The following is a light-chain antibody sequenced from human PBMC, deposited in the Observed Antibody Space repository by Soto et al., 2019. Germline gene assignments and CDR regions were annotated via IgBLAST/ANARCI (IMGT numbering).Light chain of an antibody. CDR2: AVT. CDR1: ISDVGGYNN. V-gene: IGLV2-14*03. J-gene: IGLJ1*01. CDR3: ISFTSMHISV. Sequence: QSVLTQPASVSGSAGQSITISCTGTISDVGGYNNLPKHQQHPGRPPKLTFYAVTNRPSKIYNRFSGSKSCNSASLTISGLQTQDEADYYCISFTSMHISVFGTRTKVTVL.